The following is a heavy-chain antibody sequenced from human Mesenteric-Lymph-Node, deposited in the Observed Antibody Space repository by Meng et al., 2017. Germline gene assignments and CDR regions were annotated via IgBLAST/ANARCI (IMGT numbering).Heavy chain of an antibody. V-gene: IGHV1-8*03. Sequence: ASVKVSCKASGYTFSRYHINWVRQATGQGLEWMGWMNPNSGNTGYAQKFQGRVTVTRNTSISTAYMELNSLRSDDTAVYYCARWDYDSSPCDYWGQVTLVTVSS. CDR2: MNPNSGNT. CDR1: GYTFSRYH. J-gene: IGHJ4*02. CDR3: ARWDYDSSPCDY. D-gene: IGHD3-22*01.